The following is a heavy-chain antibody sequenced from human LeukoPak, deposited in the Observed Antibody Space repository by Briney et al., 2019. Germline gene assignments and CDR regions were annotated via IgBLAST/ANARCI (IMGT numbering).Heavy chain of an antibody. CDR2: IYYNGNT. CDR3: AREVDSSSWLDFDS. J-gene: IGHJ4*02. V-gene: IGHV4-61*01. D-gene: IGHD6-13*01. CDR1: GGSVSSGRYY. Sequence: SETLSLTCTVSGGSVSSGRYYWTWIRQPPEKGLEWIGYIYYNGNTNYNPSLKSRVTISVDTSKNQFSLKLSSVTAADTAVYYCAREVDSSSWLDFDSWSQGTLVTVSS.